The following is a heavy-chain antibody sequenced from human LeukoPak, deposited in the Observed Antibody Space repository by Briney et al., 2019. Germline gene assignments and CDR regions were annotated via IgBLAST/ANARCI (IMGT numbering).Heavy chain of an antibody. CDR1: GFTFSSYA. CDR3: ARDGDYYDSSGAPYAFDI. D-gene: IGHD3-22*01. J-gene: IGHJ3*02. Sequence: GGSLRLSCAASGFTFSSYAMSWVRQAPGKGLEWVSAISGSGGSTYYADSVKGRFTISRDNAKNSLYLQMNSLRAEDTAVYYCARDGDYYDSSGAPYAFDIWGQGTMVTVSS. CDR2: ISGSGGST. V-gene: IGHV3-23*01.